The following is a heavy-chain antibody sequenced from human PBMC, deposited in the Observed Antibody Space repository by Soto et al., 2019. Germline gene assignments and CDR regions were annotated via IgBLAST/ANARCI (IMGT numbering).Heavy chain of an antibody. Sequence: EVQLVESGGGLVQPGGSLRLSCAASGFPFTSYEINWVRQAAGKGLEWVAYITSGANTIYYADTVKGRFTLSRDNANNSLFLQTDSLREDDTALYFCARGSGSLHIDSWGRGSLVTVSS. CDR3: ARGSGSLHIDS. J-gene: IGHJ4*02. D-gene: IGHD1-26*01. CDR2: ITSGANTI. CDR1: GFPFTSYE. V-gene: IGHV3-48*03.